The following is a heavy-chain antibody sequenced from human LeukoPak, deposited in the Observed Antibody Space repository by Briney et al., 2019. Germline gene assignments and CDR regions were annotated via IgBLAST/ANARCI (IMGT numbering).Heavy chain of an antibody. Sequence: GGSLRLXCAASGFTFSSYAMSWVRQAPGKGLEWVSAISGSGGSTYYADSVKGRFTISRDNSKNTLYLQMSSLRAEDTAVYYCAKAIVVVPAAIPYWGQGTLVTVSS. CDR3: AKAIVVVPAAIPY. CDR2: ISGSGGST. J-gene: IGHJ4*02. V-gene: IGHV3-23*01. CDR1: GFTFSSYA. D-gene: IGHD2-2*01.